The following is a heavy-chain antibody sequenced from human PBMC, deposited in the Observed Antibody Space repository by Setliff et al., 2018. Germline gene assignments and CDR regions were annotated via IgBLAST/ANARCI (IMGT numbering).Heavy chain of an antibody. V-gene: IGHV3-23*03. CDR3: AKGCHAGCFWSDC. CDR1: GFTFDNYG. D-gene: IGHD2-15*01. Sequence: PGGSLRPSCAASGFTFDNYGMSWVRQAPGEGQGLRRGGSSTYYGDSVKGRFTVSRDDSKNTLYLQMNSLRAEDTAVYYCAKGCHAGCFWSDCWGQGTLVTVSS. J-gene: IGHJ4*02. CDR2: GGSST.